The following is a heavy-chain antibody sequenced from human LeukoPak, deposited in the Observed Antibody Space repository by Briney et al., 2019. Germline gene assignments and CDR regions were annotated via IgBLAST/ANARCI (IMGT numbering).Heavy chain of an antibody. V-gene: IGHV4-34*01. CDR3: ARAVHSGSYYVGY. Sequence: SETLSLTCAVYGGSFSGYYWSWIRQPPGKGLEWIGEINHSGSTNYNPSLKSRVTISVDTSKNQFSLKLSSVTAADTAVYYCARAVHSGSYYVGYWGQGTLVTVSS. D-gene: IGHD3-10*01. CDR2: INHSGST. CDR1: GGSFSGYY. J-gene: IGHJ4*02.